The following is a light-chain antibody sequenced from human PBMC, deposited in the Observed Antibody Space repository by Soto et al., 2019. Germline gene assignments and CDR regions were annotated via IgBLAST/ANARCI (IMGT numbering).Light chain of an antibody. Sequence: EIVMTQSPATLSVSPGERATLSCRASQSVSNTLAWYQQKAGQAPRLLIYGASTRATGIPARFSGSGSGTEFTLTISSLQSEYFAVYYCQQYNNWPPWTFGQGTKVEIK. J-gene: IGKJ1*01. CDR2: GAS. CDR1: QSVSNT. V-gene: IGKV3-15*01. CDR3: QQYNNWPPWT.